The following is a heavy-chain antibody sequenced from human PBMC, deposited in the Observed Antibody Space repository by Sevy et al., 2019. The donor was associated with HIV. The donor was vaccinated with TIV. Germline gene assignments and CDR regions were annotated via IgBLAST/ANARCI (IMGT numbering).Heavy chain of an antibody. CDR3: ARDYNSGWRKFNLFHP. J-gene: IGHJ5*02. D-gene: IGHD6-19*01. CDR2: ISSTSSYI. Sequence: GGSLRLSCAASGFTFSTYSMNWVRQAPGKGLEWVSSISSTSSYIDYAYSVKGRFTISRDNAKNSLYLQMNNLRAEDTAVYYCARDYNSGWRKFNLFHPWGQGTLVTVSS. V-gene: IGHV3-21*01. CDR1: GFTFSTYS.